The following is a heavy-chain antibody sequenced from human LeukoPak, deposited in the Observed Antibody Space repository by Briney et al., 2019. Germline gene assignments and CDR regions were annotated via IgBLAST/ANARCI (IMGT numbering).Heavy chain of an antibody. CDR1: GFTFSSYA. J-gene: IGHJ4*02. CDR2: ISGSGGST. V-gene: IGHV3-23*01. CDR3: AKDPYRASSGLVDY. D-gene: IGHD5-12*01. Sequence: GGSLRLSCAASGFTFSSYAMAWVRQAPGKGLEWVSAISGSGGSTYYADSVKGRFTISRDNSKNTLYLQMNSLSAEDTAVYYCAKDPYRASSGLVDYWGQGTLVTVSS.